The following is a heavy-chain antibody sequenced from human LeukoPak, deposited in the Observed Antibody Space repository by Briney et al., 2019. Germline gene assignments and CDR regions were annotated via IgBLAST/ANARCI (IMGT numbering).Heavy chain of an antibody. CDR3: ARDLQGKHAFDI. CDR2: ISSSSSYI. J-gene: IGHJ3*02. Sequence: PGGSLRLSCAASGFTFSSYSMNWVRQAPGKGLEWASSISSSSSYIYYADSVKGRFTISRDNAKNSLYLQMNSLRAEDTAVYYCARDLQGKHAFDIWGQGTMVTVSS. V-gene: IGHV3-21*01. CDR1: GFTFSSYS.